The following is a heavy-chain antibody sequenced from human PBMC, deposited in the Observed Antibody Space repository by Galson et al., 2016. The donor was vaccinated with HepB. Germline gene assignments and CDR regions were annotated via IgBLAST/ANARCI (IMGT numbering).Heavy chain of an antibody. Sequence: SLRLSCAASGFSFDDHGMSWVRQVPGNGLEWVAGIKWSGGSTSYADSVKGRFTISRDTAKKSLYLLMESLRAEDTASYYCARDRDSHYYGMDVWGQGTTVTVSS. D-gene: IGHD3-10*01. CDR3: ARDRDSHYYGMDV. CDR2: IKWSGGST. J-gene: IGHJ6*02. CDR1: GFSFDDHG. V-gene: IGHV3-20*04.